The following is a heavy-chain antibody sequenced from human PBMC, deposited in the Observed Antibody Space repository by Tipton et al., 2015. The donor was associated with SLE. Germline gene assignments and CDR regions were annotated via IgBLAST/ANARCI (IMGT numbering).Heavy chain of an antibody. CDR3: VRDSPLHDHALNAFDL. Sequence: SLRLSCAASGFTFSSHWMHWVRQAPGKGLVWVSRVDTGGFDTTYADFVKGRFTVSRDNAKNTVYLQMNRLTADDTAFYYCVRDSPLHDHALNAFDLWGQGTLVTVSS. J-gene: IGHJ3*01. CDR2: VDTGGFDT. V-gene: IGHV3-74*01. CDR1: GFTFSSHW. D-gene: IGHD3-16*01.